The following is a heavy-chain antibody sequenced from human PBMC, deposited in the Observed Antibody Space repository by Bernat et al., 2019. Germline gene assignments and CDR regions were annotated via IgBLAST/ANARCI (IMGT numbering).Heavy chain of an antibody. D-gene: IGHD1-26*01. CDR3: VRDGFGTYWSLDS. J-gene: IGHJ4*02. CDR2: ISTNGRQE. V-gene: IGHV3-7*01. Sequence: EVQLVESGGGLVQPGESLRLSCAASGFTFESFAMSWVRQAPGQGLEWVADISTNGRQEFYADSLEGRFTISRDNARDLVFLQMTGLGVEDTAFYYWVRDGFGTYWSLDSWGQGTLVTVSS. CDR1: GFTFESFA.